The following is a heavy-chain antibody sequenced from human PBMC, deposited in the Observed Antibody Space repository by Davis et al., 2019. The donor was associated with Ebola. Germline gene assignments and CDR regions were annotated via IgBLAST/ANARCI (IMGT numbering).Heavy chain of an antibody. CDR1: GFTFSRDW. D-gene: IGHD1-26*01. Sequence: PGGSLRLSCAASGFTFSRDWMNWVRQAPGKGLEWVANINQDGFEKYYVDSVKGRFTISRDNGRNSLYLQMNGLRAEDTAVYYCARDPDPIGGANFHLWGQGTLVTVSS. J-gene: IGHJ4*02. CDR3: ARDPDPIGGANFHL. V-gene: IGHV3-7*01. CDR2: INQDGFEK.